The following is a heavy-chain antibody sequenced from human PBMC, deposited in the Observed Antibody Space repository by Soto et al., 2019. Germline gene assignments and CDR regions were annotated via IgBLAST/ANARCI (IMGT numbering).Heavy chain of an antibody. CDR1: GLTLIRAW. CDR2: INSRADGRTP. Sequence: LSCAASGLTLIRAWITWVRQTPGKSLEWVGRINSRADGRTPDFAAPVRGRFAISRDHSKSMVYPQMNSLKPEYTSVYYCTTDSYFPLKPVRFDYSGLRTPVSLPS. D-gene: IGHD3-9*01. J-gene: IGHJ5*01. V-gene: IGHV3-15*01. CDR3: TTDSYFPLKPVRFDY.